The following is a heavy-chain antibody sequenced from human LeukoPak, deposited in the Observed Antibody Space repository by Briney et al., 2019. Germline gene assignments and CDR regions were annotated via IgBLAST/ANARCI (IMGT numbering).Heavy chain of an antibody. D-gene: IGHD3-10*01. CDR3: AKEEIVRYYGSGSYGAFDY. V-gene: IGHV3-30*18. J-gene: IGHJ4*02. CDR1: GFTFSSYG. CDR2: ISYDGSNK. Sequence: GRSLRLPCAASGFTFSSYGMHWVRQAPGKGLEWLAVISYDGSNKYYADSVKGRFTISRDNSKSTLYLQMNSLRAEDTAVYYCAKEEIVRYYGSGSYGAFDYWGQGTLVTVSS.